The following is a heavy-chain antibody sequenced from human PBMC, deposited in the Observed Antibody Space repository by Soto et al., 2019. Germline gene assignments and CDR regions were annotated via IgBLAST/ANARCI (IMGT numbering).Heavy chain of an antibody. CDR1: GFAFNYHA. J-gene: IGHJ3*01. CDR3: AKAYSSSGTDAFDF. Sequence: PGGSLRLSCAASGFAFNYHAMHWVRQAPGKGLEWVSGINWKSDNIGYADSVKGRFTISRDNAKNSLDLQMKSLRAEDTALYYCAKAYSSSGTDAFDFWGQGTVLTVSS. CDR2: INWKSDNI. D-gene: IGHD6-6*01. V-gene: IGHV3-9*01.